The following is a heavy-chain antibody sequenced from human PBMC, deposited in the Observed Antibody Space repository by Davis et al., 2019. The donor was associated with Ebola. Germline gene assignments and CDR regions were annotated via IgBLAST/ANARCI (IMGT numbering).Heavy chain of an antibody. CDR1: GFTVSSNY. CDR3: ATSPREVRYYYYGMDV. Sequence: MPGGSLRLSCAASGFTVSSNYMSWVRQAPGKGLEWIGEINHSGSTNYNPSLKSRVTISVDTSKNQFSLKLSSVTAADTAVYYCATSPREVRYYYYGMDVWGKGTTVTVSS. D-gene: IGHD2-2*01. J-gene: IGHJ6*04. V-gene: IGHV4-34*08. CDR2: INHSGST.